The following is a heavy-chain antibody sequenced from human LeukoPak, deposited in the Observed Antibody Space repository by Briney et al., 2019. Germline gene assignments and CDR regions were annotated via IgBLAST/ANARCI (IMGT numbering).Heavy chain of an antibody. Sequence: TSETLSLTCSISGASFSTYYWSWTRQPPGKGLEWIGYVYYSGSTTYNPSLESRVTISVDTSKNQFSLNLTSVTAADTAVYYCARFYSYYYYMDVWGKGATVTVSS. J-gene: IGHJ6*03. V-gene: IGHV4-59*08. CDR3: ARFYSYYYYMDV. CDR1: GASFSTYY. D-gene: IGHD4-11*01. CDR2: VYYSGST.